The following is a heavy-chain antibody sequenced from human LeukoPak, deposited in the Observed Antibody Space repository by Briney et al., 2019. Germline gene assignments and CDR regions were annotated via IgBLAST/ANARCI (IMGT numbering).Heavy chain of an antibody. CDR2: IKHRMHGETT. J-gene: IGHJ4*02. V-gene: IGHV3-15*01. CDR1: GLDFSIAW. Sequence: GGSLRLSCEVSGLDFSIAWMSWVRQTPGKGLEWFGRIKHRMHGETTDYAAPVEGRFPISTDASRNTVPLHMYGLKTEDTAIYYCDHIGKAPAVLEHWGQGTLVTVSS. D-gene: IGHD2-21*01. CDR3: DHIGKAPAVLEH.